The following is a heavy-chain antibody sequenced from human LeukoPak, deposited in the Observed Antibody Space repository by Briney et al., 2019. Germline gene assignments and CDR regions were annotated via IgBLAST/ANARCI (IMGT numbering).Heavy chain of an antibody. CDR3: ARWVVPAAIDY. J-gene: IGHJ4*02. CDR1: GGSFSGYY. CDR2: INHSGST. Sequence: SETLSLTCAVYGGSFSGYYWSWIRQPPGKGLEWIGEINHSGSTNYNPSLKSRVTISVDTSKNQFSRKLSSVTAADTAVYYCARWVVPAAIDYWGQGTLVTVSS. D-gene: IGHD2-2*02. V-gene: IGHV4-34*01.